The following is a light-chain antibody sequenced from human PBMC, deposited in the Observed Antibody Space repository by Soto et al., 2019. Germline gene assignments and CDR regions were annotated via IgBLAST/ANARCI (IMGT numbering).Light chain of an antibody. CDR3: QQLSTYPIT. J-gene: IGKJ5*01. CDR1: ENVDRY. Sequence: DIQVTQSPSSLSSSVGDRVTITCRASENVDRYVNWYQQIPGKAPSLLISAASTLQSGVPSRFSGSGSGTEFTLTISSLQPEDFATYYCQQLSTYPITFGQGTRLEIK. V-gene: IGKV1-9*01. CDR2: AAS.